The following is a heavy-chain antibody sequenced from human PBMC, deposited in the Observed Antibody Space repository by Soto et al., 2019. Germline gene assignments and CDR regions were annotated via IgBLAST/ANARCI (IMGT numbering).Heavy chain of an antibody. Sequence: PGGSLGLSCSGSGFTFNDYAMTSGRQAPGEGLEWVSAINDVGRSTYYADSVKGRFTISRNNSKNTLYLQMDSLRAEDTAIYYCAKVSSRERGYSYGASDYWGQGIMVTVSS. CDR1: GFTFNDYA. D-gene: IGHD5-18*01. CDR2: INDVGRST. J-gene: IGHJ4*02. V-gene: IGHV3-23*01. CDR3: AKVSSRERGYSYGASDY.